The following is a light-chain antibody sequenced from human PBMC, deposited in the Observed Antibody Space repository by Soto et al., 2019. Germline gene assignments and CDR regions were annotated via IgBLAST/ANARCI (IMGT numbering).Light chain of an antibody. V-gene: IGKV1-6*01. CDR3: QQYYSTPRT. Sequence: AIQMTQSPSSLSASVGDRVTITCRASQGIRNDLGLFQQKPGKAPKLLIYAASSLQSGVPSRFSGSGSGTEFTLTISSLQAEDVAVYYCQQYYSTPRTFGQGTKVDIK. CDR2: AAS. J-gene: IGKJ1*01. CDR1: QGIRND.